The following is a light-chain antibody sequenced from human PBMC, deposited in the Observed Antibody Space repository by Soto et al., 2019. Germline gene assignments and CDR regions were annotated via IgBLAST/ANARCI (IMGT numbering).Light chain of an antibody. CDR1: SSNIGNNS. Sequence: QSVLTQPPSVSAAPGQKVTISCSGNSSNIGNNSVSWDQQLPGTAPKLLIFDDNQRPSGIPDRISGSKSGTSATLGITGLQTGDEADYYCGTWDTSLSAIVVSGGGTKLTVL. CDR2: DDN. J-gene: IGLJ2*01. CDR3: GTWDTSLSAIVV. V-gene: IGLV1-51*01.